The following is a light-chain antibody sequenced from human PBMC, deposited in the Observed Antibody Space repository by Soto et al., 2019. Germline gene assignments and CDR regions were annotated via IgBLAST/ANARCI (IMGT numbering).Light chain of an antibody. Sequence: QSLLTHPASLSGSPGQSINFSFTGSISDVGGSNYVSWYQQHPGKAPKLLIYGVTRRPPGISDRFSGSKSVTTASLTISGIQADDEADYYCTSPTGSSTLVFGSGTKVTVL. J-gene: IGLJ1*01. CDR3: TSPTGSSTLV. CDR1: ISDVGGSNY. V-gene: IGLV2-14*03. CDR2: GVT.